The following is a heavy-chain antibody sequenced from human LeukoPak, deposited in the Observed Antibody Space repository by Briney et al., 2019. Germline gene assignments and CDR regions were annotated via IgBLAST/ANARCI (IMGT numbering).Heavy chain of an antibody. CDR2: INSDGSST. CDR3: ARSAPAGFSYYSYYMDV. V-gene: IGHV3-74*01. J-gene: IGHJ6*03. Sequence: GGSLRLSCAASGFTFSSYWMHWVRQAPGKGLLWVSRINSDGSSTTYADSVKGRFTTSRDNAKNTVYLQMNSLRAEDTAVYYCARSAPAGFSYYSYYMDVWGKGTTVTISS. CDR1: GFTFSSYW. D-gene: IGHD6-13*01.